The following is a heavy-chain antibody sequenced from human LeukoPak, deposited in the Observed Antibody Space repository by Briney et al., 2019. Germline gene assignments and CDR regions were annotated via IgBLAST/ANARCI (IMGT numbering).Heavy chain of an antibody. CDR2: IYWNGDK. V-gene: IGHV2-5*01. Sequence: ESGPTLVNPTQTLTLTCTFSGFSLSTSGESVGWIRQPPGKALEWLALIYWNGDKRYSPSLRSRLTITKDTSKNRVVLTMTNMDPVDTATYYCARRDGWFDPWGQGTLVTVSS. CDR1: GFSLSTSGES. J-gene: IGHJ5*02. CDR3: ARRDGWFDP.